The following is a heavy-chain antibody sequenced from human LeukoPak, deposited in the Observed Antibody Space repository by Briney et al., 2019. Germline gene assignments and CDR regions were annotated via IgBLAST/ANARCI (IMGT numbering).Heavy chain of an antibody. V-gene: IGHV1-18*01. D-gene: IGHD3-10*01. Sequence: ASVKVSCKASGYTFTSYGISWVRQAPGQGLEWMGWISAYNGNTNYAQKLQGRVTMTTDTSTSTAYMELRSLRSDDTAVYYCARLINTMVRGVIITFHFDYWGQGTLVTVSS. CDR2: ISAYNGNT. CDR3: ARLINTMVRGVIITFHFDY. CDR1: GYTFTSYG. J-gene: IGHJ4*02.